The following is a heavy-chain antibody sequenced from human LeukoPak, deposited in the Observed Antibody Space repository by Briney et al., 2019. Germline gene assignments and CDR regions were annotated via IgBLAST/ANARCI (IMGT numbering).Heavy chain of an antibody. CDR3: AREPGYSSGWFINDY. D-gene: IGHD6-19*01. CDR2: ISGSGGST. Sequence: GGSLRLSCAASGFTFSSYAMSWVRQAPGKGLEWVSAISGSGGSTYYADSVKGRFTISRDNSKNTPYLQMNSLRAEDTAVYYCAREPGYSSGWFINDYWGQGTLVTVSS. CDR1: GFTFSSYA. V-gene: IGHV3-23*01. J-gene: IGHJ4*02.